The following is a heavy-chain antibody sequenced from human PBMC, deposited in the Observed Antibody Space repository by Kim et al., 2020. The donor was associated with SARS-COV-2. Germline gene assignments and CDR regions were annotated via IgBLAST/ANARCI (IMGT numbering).Heavy chain of an antibody. D-gene: IGHD6-13*01. J-gene: IGHJ6*02. Sequence: SRVTISVDTSKNQFSLKLSSVTAADTAVYYCASQPGIAAAGFYYYYGMDVWGQGTTVTVSS. V-gene: IGHV4-39*01. CDR3: ASQPGIAAAGFYYYYGMDV.